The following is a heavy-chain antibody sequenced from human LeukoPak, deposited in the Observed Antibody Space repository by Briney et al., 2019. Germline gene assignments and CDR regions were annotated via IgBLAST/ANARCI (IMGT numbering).Heavy chain of an antibody. J-gene: IGHJ4*02. V-gene: IGHV4-61*02. CDR3: AREGIHIQLLDY. D-gene: IGHD5-18*01. Sequence: SQTLSLTCTVSGGSISSGSYYWGWVRQPAGRGLEWVGRIYTSGSTNYNPSLKSRVTISVNTSKNQFSLKRSSVTAADTAVYYCAREGIHIQLLDYWGQGTLVTVSS. CDR1: GGSISSGSYY. CDR2: IYTSGST.